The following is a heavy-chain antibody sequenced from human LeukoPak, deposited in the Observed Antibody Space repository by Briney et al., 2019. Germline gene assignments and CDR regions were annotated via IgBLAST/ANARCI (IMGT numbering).Heavy chain of an antibody. CDR1: GGSISSYY. J-gene: IGHJ3*02. Sequence: SETLSLTCTVSGGSISSYYWSWIRQPPGKGLEWIGYIYYSGGTNYNPSLKSRVTISVDTSKNQFSLKLSSVTAADTAVYYCAREPIYYYDSSGKDAFDIWGQGTMVTVSS. CDR2: IYYSGGT. D-gene: IGHD3-22*01. V-gene: IGHV4-59*01. CDR3: AREPIYYYDSSGKDAFDI.